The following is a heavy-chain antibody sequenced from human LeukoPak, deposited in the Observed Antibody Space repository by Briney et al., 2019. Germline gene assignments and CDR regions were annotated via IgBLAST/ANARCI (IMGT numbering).Heavy chain of an antibody. D-gene: IGHD3-22*01. J-gene: IGHJ3*02. CDR1: GFTFSSYA. V-gene: IGHV3-23*01. Sequence: GGSLRLSCAASGFTFSSYAMSWVRQAPGKGLEWVSAISGSGGSTYYADSVKGRFTISRDNSKNTLYLQMNSLRAEDTAVYYCAKLLGSGYYLLDAFDIWGQGTMVTVSS. CDR3: AKLLGSGYYLLDAFDI. CDR2: ISGSGGST.